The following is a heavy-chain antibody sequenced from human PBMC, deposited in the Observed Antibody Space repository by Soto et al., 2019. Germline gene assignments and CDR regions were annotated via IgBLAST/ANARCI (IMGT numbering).Heavy chain of an antibody. V-gene: IGHV3-48*01. CDR3: ARLGFNYDFLSGYYNVHHYYGIDV. CDR1: GFTLSSYS. Sequence: GGSLRLSCAASGFTLSSYSMNWVRQAPGKGLEWVSYISSSSSTIYYADSVKGRFTISRDNAKNSLYLQMNSLKASDTATYYCARLGFNYDFLSGYYNVHHYYGIDVWGQGTTVTVSS. J-gene: IGHJ6*02. CDR2: ISSSSSTI. D-gene: IGHD3-3*01.